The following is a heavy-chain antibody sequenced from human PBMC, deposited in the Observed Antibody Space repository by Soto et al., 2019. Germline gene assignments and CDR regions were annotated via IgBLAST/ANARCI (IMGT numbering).Heavy chain of an antibody. D-gene: IGHD6-13*01. CDR3: ARDQEAGSFFPYYYGMDV. CDR1: GFTFSSYE. Sequence: QSVGSLRLSCATSGFTFSSYEMNWVRQAPGKGLEWVSYISSSGSTIYYADSVKGRFTISRDNAKNSLYLQMDSLRAEDTAVYYCARDQEAGSFFPYYYGMDVWGQGTTVTVSS. J-gene: IGHJ6*02. V-gene: IGHV3-48*03. CDR2: ISSSGSTI.